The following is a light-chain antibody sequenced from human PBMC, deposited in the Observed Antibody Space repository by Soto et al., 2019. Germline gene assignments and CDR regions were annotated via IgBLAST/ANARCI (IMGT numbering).Light chain of an antibody. Sequence: EIVMTQSPATLSVSPGERATLSFRASQSVSSNLAWYQQKPGQAPGLLTYGASTRATGVPARFSGSGSGTEFTLSISSLQSEDFAVYYCQQYKNWPSITFGQGTRLEIK. V-gene: IGKV3-15*01. CDR2: GAS. CDR3: QQYKNWPSIT. CDR1: QSVSSN. J-gene: IGKJ5*01.